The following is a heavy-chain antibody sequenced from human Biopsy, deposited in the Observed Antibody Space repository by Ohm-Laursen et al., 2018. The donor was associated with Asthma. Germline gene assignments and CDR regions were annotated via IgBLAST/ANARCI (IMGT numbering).Heavy chain of an antibody. CDR2: IYYGGST. V-gene: IGHV4-31*02. D-gene: IGHD3-22*01. Sequence: TLSLTWTVSYGSITSGGYYWTWIRQHPGKGLEWIGFIYYGGSTYYNPSLKSRVSISIDTSKNQFSLKLSSVTAADTAVYYCARAQDYYDSRGYYRSFDYWGQGTLATVSS. CDR1: YGSITSGGYY. CDR3: ARAQDYYDSRGYYRSFDY. J-gene: IGHJ4*02.